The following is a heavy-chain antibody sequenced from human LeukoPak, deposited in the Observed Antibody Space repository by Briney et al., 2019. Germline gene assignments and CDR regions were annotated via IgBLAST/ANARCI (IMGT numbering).Heavy chain of an antibody. Sequence: GGSLRLSCAASGFTFSRYGMHWVRQAPGKGLEWVALIWYDGSNICYADSVKGRFTISRDNSKNTLYLQMNSLSAEDTAVYYCARDLRLQRYDSSFPDQWGQGTLVTVSS. CDR1: GFTFSRYG. D-gene: IGHD3-22*01. CDR2: IWYDGSNI. CDR3: ARDLRLQRYDSSFPDQ. J-gene: IGHJ4*02. V-gene: IGHV3-33*08.